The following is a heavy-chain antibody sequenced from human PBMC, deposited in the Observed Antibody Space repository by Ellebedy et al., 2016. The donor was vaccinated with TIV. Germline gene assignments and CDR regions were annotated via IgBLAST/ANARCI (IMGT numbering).Heavy chain of an antibody. CDR1: GYTFTTSG. J-gene: IGHJ3*02. CDR2: ISAFNGNT. Sequence: ASVKVSXXTFGYTFTTSGIAWVRQAPGQGLEWMGWISAFNGNTDYAQKLQDRVTMTTDTSTSTAYLEVRSLRSDDTAVYYCSRDSGRVAASDAFDIWGQGTMVTVSS. D-gene: IGHD2-15*01. CDR3: SRDSGRVAASDAFDI. V-gene: IGHV1-18*01.